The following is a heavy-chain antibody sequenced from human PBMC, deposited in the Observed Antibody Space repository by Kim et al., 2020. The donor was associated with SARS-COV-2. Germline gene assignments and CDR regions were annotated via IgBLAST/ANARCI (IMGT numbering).Heavy chain of an antibody. J-gene: IGHJ4*02. Sequence: KGRLTSSRDNAKNSLYLQMNSLRAEDTAVYYCARVPDIAAAVVTPRGFDYWGQGTLVTVSS. D-gene: IGHD6-13*01. CDR3: ARVPDIAAAVVTPRGFDY. V-gene: IGHV3-11*05.